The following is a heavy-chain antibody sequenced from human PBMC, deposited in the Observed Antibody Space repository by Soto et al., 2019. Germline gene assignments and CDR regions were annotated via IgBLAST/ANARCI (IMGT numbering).Heavy chain of an antibody. CDR2: IGTSGTPT. CDR1: GFTFRNYA. Sequence: GGSLRLSCIASGFTFRNYAMAWARQAPGEDLEWVSAIGTSGTPTLYADSVKSRFSISRDDSRNTVSLQMNSLGVEDTATYYCTRILWSSRRDALDIWGQGTTVTVSS. V-gene: IGHV3-23*01. CDR3: TRILWSSRRDALDI. J-gene: IGHJ6*02. D-gene: IGHD2-21*01.